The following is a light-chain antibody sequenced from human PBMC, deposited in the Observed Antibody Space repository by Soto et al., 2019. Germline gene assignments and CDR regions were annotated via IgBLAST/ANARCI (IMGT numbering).Light chain of an antibody. CDR1: STDVGGYNY. Sequence: QSVLTQPPSAAGSPGQSVTISCTGTSTDVGGYNYVSWYQQYPGKAPKLMIYEVSKRPSGVPDRFSGSKSGNTASLTVSGLQAEDEADYYCSSYTSSSTWVFGGGTKLTVL. J-gene: IGLJ3*02. V-gene: IGLV2-8*01. CDR2: EVS. CDR3: SSYTSSSTWV.